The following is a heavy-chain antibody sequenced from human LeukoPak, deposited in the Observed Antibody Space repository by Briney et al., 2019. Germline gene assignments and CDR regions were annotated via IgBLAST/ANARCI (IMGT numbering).Heavy chain of an antibody. J-gene: IGHJ4*02. CDR2: ISGSGGST. Sequence: GGSLRLSCAASGFTFSSYAMSWVRQAPGKGLEWVSAISGSGGSTYYADSAKGRFTISRDNSKNTLYLQMNSLRAEDTAVYYCAKAKIYRYCSSTSCYGGVDYWGQGTLVTVSS. D-gene: IGHD2-2*01. CDR3: AKAKIYRYCSSTSCYGGVDY. CDR1: GFTFSSYA. V-gene: IGHV3-23*01.